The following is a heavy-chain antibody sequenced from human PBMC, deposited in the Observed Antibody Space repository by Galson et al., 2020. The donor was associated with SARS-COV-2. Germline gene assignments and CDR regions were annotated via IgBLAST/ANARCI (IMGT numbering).Heavy chain of an antibody. Sequence: GGSLRLSCAASGFTFSSYGMHWVRQAPGKGLEWVAVISYDGSNQYYADSVKGRFTISRDNSKNTLYLQMNSLRAEDTAVYYCATKSAGVCGTVCYPGKYYYGMDVWGQGTTVTVSS. CDR3: ATKSAGVCGTVCYPGKYYYGMDV. CDR2: ISYDGSNQ. D-gene: IGHD2-8*01. V-gene: IGHV3-30*03. CDR1: GFTFSSYG. J-gene: IGHJ6*02.